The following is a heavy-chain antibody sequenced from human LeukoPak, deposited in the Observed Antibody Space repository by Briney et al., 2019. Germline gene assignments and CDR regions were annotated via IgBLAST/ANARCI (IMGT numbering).Heavy chain of an antibody. V-gene: IGHV4-59*01. CDR1: GDSISSYY. D-gene: IGHD6-13*01. CDR3: ARDDGSSWFRWFDP. CDR2: IYYSGST. J-gene: IGHJ5*02. Sequence: SEALSLTCTVSGDSISSYYWSWIRQPPGKGLEWIGYIYYSGSTKYNPSLKSRVTISVDTSKNQFSLKLSSVTAADTAVYYCARDDGSSWFRWFDPWGQGTLVTVSS.